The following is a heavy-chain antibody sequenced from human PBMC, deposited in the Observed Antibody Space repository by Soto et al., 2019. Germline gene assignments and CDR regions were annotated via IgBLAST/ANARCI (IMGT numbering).Heavy chain of an antibody. Sequence: SETLSLTCAVSGDSINSSHWWSWIRQPPGKGLEWIGEINHSGSTNYNPSLKSRVTISVDTSKNQFSLKLSSVTAADTAVYYCARAAPLSSGYWFDPWGQGTLVTVSS. CDR3: ARAAPLSSGYWFDP. CDR2: INHSGST. CDR1: GDSINSSHW. V-gene: IGHV4-4*02. D-gene: IGHD6-19*01. J-gene: IGHJ5*02.